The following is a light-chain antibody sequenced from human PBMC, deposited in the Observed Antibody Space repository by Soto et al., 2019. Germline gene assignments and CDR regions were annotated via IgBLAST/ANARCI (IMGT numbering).Light chain of an antibody. J-gene: IGKJ1*01. Sequence: EIVLTQSPFTLSLSPGDRATVSCRSSQSIISSYLAWYRHKPGQAPNLLIYDASTRHTGIPARFSGSGPGTEFTLTISSLRPDDFATYYCQHYSGDRATFGQGTKVDIK. CDR1: QSIISSY. CDR2: DAS. V-gene: IGKV3-20*01. CDR3: QHYSGDRAT.